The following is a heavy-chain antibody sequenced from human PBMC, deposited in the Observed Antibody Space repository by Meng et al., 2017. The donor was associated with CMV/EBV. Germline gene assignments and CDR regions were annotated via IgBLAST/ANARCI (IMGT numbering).Heavy chain of an antibody. D-gene: IGHD6-13*01. V-gene: IGHV3-23*01. CDR1: GFTFSSYA. J-gene: IGHJ6*02. Sequence: GESPKTPCAASGFTFSSYAMSWVRQAPGKGLEWVSASSGSGGSTYYADSVKGRFPISRDNTKNTLYLQMNSLRAEDTAVYYCAKDLDSSSWNYYYYGMGVWGQGTTVTVSS. CDR2: SSGSGGST. CDR3: AKDLDSSSWNYYYYGMGV.